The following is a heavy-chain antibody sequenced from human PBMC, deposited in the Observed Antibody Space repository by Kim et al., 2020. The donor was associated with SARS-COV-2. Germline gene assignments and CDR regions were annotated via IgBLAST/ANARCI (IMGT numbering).Heavy chain of an antibody. CDR1: GFTFTSSA. D-gene: IGHD2-15*01. V-gene: IGHV1-58*02. J-gene: IGHJ4*02. Sequence: SVKVSCKASGFTFTSSAMQWVRQARGQRLEWIGWIVVGSGNTNYAQKFQERVTITRDMSTSTAYMELSSLRSEDTAVYYCAALSRYCSGGSCPIDYWGQGTLVTVSS. CDR3: AALSRYCSGGSCPIDY. CDR2: IVVGSGNT.